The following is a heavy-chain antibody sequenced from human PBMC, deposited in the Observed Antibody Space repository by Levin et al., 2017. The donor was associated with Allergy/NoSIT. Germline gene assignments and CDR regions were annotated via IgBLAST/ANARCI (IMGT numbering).Heavy chain of an antibody. Sequence: SGPTLVKPTQTLTLTCTFSGFSLSPSGVGVGWIRQPPGKALEWLALIYWDDDKRYSPSLKSRLTITKDTSKNQVVLTMTNMDPVDTATYYCAHMKYCINGVCYKKFDYWGQGTLVTVSS. CDR3: AHMKYCINGVCYKKFDY. D-gene: IGHD2-8*01. CDR2: IYWDDDK. J-gene: IGHJ4*02. CDR1: GFSLSPSGVG. V-gene: IGHV2-5*02.